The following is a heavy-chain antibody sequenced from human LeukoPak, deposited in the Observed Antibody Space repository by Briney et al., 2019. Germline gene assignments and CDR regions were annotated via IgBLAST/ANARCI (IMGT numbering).Heavy chain of an antibody. CDR1: GGSISSYY. Sequence: PSETLSLTCTVSGGSISSYYWSWIRQPAGKGLEWIGRIYTSGSTNYNPSLESRVTMSLDTSKNQFSLELSSVTAADTAVYYCARDRVSGWFGETLTADGLDVWGQGATVTVSS. J-gene: IGHJ6*01. CDR3: ARDRVSGWFGETLTADGLDV. D-gene: IGHD3-10*01. CDR2: IYTSGST. V-gene: IGHV4-4*07.